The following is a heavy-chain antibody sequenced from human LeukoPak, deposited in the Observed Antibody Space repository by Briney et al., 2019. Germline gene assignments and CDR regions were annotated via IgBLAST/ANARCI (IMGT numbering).Heavy chain of an antibody. V-gene: IGHV4-4*02. J-gene: IGHJ5*02. CDR3: ALRRLTSAQIIEDNWFDP. Sequence: SETLSLTCAVSGGSIITTNWWSWVRQPPGKGLEWIGEVHLNGATHYNPSLGSRVTISLDTSKNQFSLRLTSVTAADTAVYYCALRRLTSAQIIEDNWFDPWGQGTLVTVSS. CDR1: GGSIITTNW. CDR2: VHLNGAT. D-gene: IGHD2/OR15-2a*01.